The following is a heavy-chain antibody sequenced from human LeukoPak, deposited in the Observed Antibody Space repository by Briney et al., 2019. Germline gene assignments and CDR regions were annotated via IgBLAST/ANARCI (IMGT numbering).Heavy chain of an antibody. J-gene: IGHJ4*02. Sequence: PGGSLRLSCAASGFTFSSYAMSWVRQAPGKGLEWVSAISGSGGSTYYADSVKGRFNISRDNSRNTLYLQMNSLRAEDTAVYYCAKDRRLGYSYGYHDYWGQGTLVTVSS. D-gene: IGHD5-18*01. CDR3: AKDRRLGYSYGYHDY. CDR2: ISGSGGST. V-gene: IGHV3-23*01. CDR1: GFTFSSYA.